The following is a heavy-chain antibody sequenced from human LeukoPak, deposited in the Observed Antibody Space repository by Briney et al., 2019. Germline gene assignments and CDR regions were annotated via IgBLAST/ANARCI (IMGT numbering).Heavy chain of an antibody. D-gene: IGHD6-13*01. Sequence: PGASVKVSCKASGDTFSNYAISWVRQAPGQGLEWVGRIIPSLGTPNYAQKLQGRVTITADRSTTTAYMELSSLRFEDTAVYYCARAGSSRFSVPYYFNYWGQGTPVTVSS. J-gene: IGHJ4*02. CDR3: ARAGSSRFSVPYYFNY. CDR2: IIPSLGTP. V-gene: IGHV1-69*04. CDR1: GDTFSNYA.